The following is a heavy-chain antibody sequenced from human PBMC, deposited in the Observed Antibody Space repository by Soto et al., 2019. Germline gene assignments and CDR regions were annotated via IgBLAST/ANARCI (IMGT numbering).Heavy chain of an antibody. D-gene: IGHD4-17*01. Sequence: EVQLVESGGGVVQPGGSLRLSCTASGFTFSSYEMNWVRQAPGKGLEWVAYISGGGSTIYYADSVRGRFTISRDNTKNSLDQKMNSQRADDTADYYAAKDDHGYPSCFHYWGQGTLVTVSS. J-gene: IGHJ4*02. CDR1: GFTFSSYE. CDR2: ISGGGSTI. V-gene: IGHV3-48*03. CDR3: AKDDHGYPSCFHY.